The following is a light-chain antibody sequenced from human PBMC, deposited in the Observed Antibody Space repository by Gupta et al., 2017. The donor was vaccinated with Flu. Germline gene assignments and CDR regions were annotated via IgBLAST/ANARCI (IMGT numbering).Light chain of an antibody. CDR2: QAP. V-gene: IGKV1-5*03. J-gene: IGKJ3*01. Sequence: DIQMTQSPSTLSASVGDRVTITCRASESIGSWLAWYQQKPGKAPKLLIYQAPSLENGVPGRFSGRGSGTEFTLTISSLQPDDFASYFCQQFNTYPLTFGPGTTV. CDR3: QQFNTYPLT. CDR1: ESIGSW.